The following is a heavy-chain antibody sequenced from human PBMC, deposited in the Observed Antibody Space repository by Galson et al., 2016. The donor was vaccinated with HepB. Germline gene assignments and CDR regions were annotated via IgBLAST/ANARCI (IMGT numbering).Heavy chain of an antibody. CDR2: IFPLDTTA. D-gene: IGHD2/OR15-2a*01. Sequence: SVKVSCKASGGSFTSYALSWVRQAPGQVLEWMGGIFPLDTTASYAQNFEGRVTITAYTSTSTAYMELSSLRSEDTAVYYCKRNNVPPETWYYYYGMDVWGQGATVTVSS. CDR1: GGSFTSYA. V-gene: IGHV1-69*06. CDR3: KRNNVPPETWYYYYGMDV. J-gene: IGHJ6*02.